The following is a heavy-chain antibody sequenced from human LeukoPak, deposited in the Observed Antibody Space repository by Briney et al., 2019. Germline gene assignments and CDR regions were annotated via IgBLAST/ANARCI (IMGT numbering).Heavy chain of an antibody. V-gene: IGHV1-2*02. D-gene: IGHD2-21*02. CDR1: GYSFTGHY. CDR3: ARACGGDCYSADDAFDI. CDR2: INPKSGGT. Sequence: ASVKVSCKASGYSFTGHYMHWVRQAPGQGLEWMGWINPKSGGTNYAQKFQGGVTMTRDTSISTAYMDMSSLRSDDTAVYYCARACGGDCYSADDAFDIWGQGTMVTVSS. J-gene: IGHJ3*02.